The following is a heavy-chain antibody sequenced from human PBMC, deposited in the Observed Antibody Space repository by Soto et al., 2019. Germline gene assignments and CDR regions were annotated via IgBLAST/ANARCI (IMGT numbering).Heavy chain of an antibody. D-gene: IGHD3-3*01. J-gene: IGHJ4*02. CDR2: IWSDGSNK. CDR3: AREFWSGPVAY. Sequence: SGGGVVQPGSSLRLSCAASGFTYSSYGLHWVRHAPGKGLEWVAVIWSDGSNKYYADSVKGRFTISRDNSQNTLYLQMNSLRAEDTAVYYCAREFWSGPVAYWGQGTMVTVSS. CDR1: GFTYSSYG. V-gene: IGHV3-33*01.